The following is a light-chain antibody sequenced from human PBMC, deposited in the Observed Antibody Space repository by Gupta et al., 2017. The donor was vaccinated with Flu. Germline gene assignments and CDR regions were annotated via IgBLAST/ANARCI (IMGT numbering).Light chain of an antibody. CDR2: DDS. Sequence: GKTARITCGGNSIGRKSVNWYQQKPGQAPVLVVYDDSERPSGIPERFSGSNSGNTATLTISRVEAGDEADYYCQVWDSSSDDRVFGGGTKLTVL. CDR3: QVWDSSSDDRV. CDR1: SIGRKS. V-gene: IGLV3-21*03. J-gene: IGLJ3*02.